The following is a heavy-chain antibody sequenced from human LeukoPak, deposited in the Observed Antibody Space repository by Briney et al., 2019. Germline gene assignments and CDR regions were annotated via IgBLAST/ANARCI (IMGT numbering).Heavy chain of an antibody. D-gene: IGHD2-2*01. CDR3: VPRYCSSTSCEDY. Sequence: GGSLRLSCAASGFTFRSYGMHWVRQSPGKGLEWVAVIWYDGSNKYYADSVKGRFTISRDNAKNSLYLQMNSLRPEDSAVYYCVPRYCSSTSCEDYWGQGTLVTVSS. V-gene: IGHV3-33*03. CDR1: GFTFRSYG. CDR2: IWYDGSNK. J-gene: IGHJ4*02.